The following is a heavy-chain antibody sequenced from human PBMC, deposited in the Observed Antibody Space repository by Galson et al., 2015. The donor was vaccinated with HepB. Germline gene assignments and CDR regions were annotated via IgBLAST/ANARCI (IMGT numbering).Heavy chain of an antibody. V-gene: IGHV3-7*01. D-gene: IGHD3-22*01. CDR1: GFTFSSYW. Sequence: SLRLSCAASGFTFSSYWMNWVRQPPGKGLEWVANIKPDGSEKYYVDSVKGRFTISRDNSKNTLYLQMNSLRAEDTAVYYCARRAYYYDSSGYYHAVYGMDVWGQGTTVTVSS. CDR2: IKPDGSEK. CDR3: ARRAYYYDSSGYYHAVYGMDV. J-gene: IGHJ6*02.